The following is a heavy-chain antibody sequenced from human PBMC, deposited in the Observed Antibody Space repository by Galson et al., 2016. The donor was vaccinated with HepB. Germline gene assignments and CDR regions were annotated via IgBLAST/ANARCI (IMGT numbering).Heavy chain of an antibody. CDR2: IDPSDSFT. CDR1: GYSFTSYW. V-gene: IGHV5-10-1*01. CDR3: ATGTYYSGSGSYSNPFDI. J-gene: IGHJ3*02. Sequence: QSGAEVKKPGESLRISCKGSGYSFTSYWISWVRQMPGKGLEWMGRIDPSDSFTNYSPSFRGHVTFSVDRSTSTAYLQWSSLKASDSATYYCATGTYYSGSGSYSNPFDIWGQGTMVTVSS. D-gene: IGHD3-10*01.